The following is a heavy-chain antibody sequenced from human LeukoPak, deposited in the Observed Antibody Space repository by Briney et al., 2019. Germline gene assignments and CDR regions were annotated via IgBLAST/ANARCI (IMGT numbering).Heavy chain of an antibody. V-gene: IGHV4-34*01. D-gene: IGHD2-2*01. CDR2: MNYSGRT. CDR1: GGSFSGYY. Sequence: PSETLSLTCAVYGGSFSGYYWSWIRQPPGKRLEWIGEMNYSGRTNNNPSLKSRVTISVDTSKNQFYLKLSSVTAADTAVYYCARDLGYCSSTSCPFDYWGQGTLVTVSS. J-gene: IGHJ4*02. CDR3: ARDLGYCSSTSCPFDY.